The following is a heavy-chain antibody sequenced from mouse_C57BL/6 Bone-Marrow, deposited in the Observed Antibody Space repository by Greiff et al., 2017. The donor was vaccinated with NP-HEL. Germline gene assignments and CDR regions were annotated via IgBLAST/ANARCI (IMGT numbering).Heavy chain of an antibody. V-gene: IGHV1-42*01. CDR2: INPSTGGT. D-gene: IGHD4-1*01. J-gene: IGHJ1*03. CDR3: ARLPWDPYWYFDV. CDR1: GYSFTGYY. Sequence: EVKLMESGPELVKPGASVKISCKASGYSFTGYYMNWVKQSPEKSLEWIGEINPSTGGTTYNQKFKAKATLTVDKSSSTAYMQLKSLTSEDSAVYYCARLPWDPYWYFDVWGTGTTVTVSS.